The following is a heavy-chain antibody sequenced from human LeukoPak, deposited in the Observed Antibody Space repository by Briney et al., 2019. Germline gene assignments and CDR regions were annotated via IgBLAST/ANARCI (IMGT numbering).Heavy chain of an antibody. V-gene: IGHV1-69*04. CDR1: GGTFSSYA. J-gene: IGHJ4*02. D-gene: IGHD3-22*01. CDR2: IIPILGIA. CDR3: ARSDYDSSGYYGR. Sequence: ASVKVSYKASGGTFSSYAISWVRQAPGQGLEWMGRIIPILGIANYAQKFQGRVTITADKSTSTAYMELSSPRSEDTAVYYCARSDYDSSGYYGRWGQGTLVTVSS.